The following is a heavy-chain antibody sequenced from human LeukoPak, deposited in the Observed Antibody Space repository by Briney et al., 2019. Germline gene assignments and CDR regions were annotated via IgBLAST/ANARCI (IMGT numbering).Heavy chain of an antibody. D-gene: IGHD3-3*01. J-gene: IGHJ4*02. V-gene: IGHV4-59*01. CDR2: IYYSGST. CDR1: GGSISSYY. CDR3: ARGYYYFWSGYRSVFDY. Sequence: PSETLSLTCTVSGGSISSYYWSWIRQPPGKGLEWIGYIYYSGSTNYNPSLKSRVTISVDTSKNQFSLKLSSVTAAYTAVYDCARGYYYFWSGYRSVFDYWGQGTLVTVSS.